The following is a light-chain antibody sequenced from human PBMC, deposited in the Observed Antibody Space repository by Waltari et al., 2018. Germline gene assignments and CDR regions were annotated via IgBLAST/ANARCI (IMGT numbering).Light chain of an antibody. V-gene: IGKV2-40*01. Sequence: DIVMTQTPLSLHVTLGEPASISCRSSQSLLDSEDGNTYLEWYLQKPGQSPQVLIYEVSNRASGVPDRFSGSGSDTDFTLKISRVEAEDVGVYYCMQPLEFPWTFGQGTKVEIK. CDR1: QSLLDSEDGNTY. CDR3: MQPLEFPWT. J-gene: IGKJ1*01. CDR2: EVS.